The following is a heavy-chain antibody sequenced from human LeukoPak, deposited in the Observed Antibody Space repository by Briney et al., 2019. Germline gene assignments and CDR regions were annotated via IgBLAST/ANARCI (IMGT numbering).Heavy chain of an antibody. CDR2: IIPIFGTA. CDR3: ARPGEYCSSTSCYFGY. Sequence: GASVKVSCEASGGTFSSYAISWVRQAPGQGLEWMGGIIPIFGTANYAQKFQGRVTITTDESTSTAYMELSSLRSEDTAVYYCARPGEYCSSTSCYFGYWGQGTLVTVSS. J-gene: IGHJ4*02. D-gene: IGHD2-2*01. CDR1: GGTFSSYA. V-gene: IGHV1-69*05.